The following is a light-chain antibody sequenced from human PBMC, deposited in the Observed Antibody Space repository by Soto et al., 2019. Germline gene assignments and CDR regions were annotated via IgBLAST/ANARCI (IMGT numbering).Light chain of an antibody. CDR3: QSYDSSLSGDV. Sequence: QSVLTQPPSVSEAPGQRVTISCTGSSSNIGAGYEAHWYQQVPGTAPKLLIYENNNRPSGVPDRFSGSKSGTSASLAITGLQAEDEAEYCQSYDSSLSGDVFGTGTKLTVL. J-gene: IGLJ1*01. CDR2: ENN. CDR1: SSNIGAGYE. V-gene: IGLV1-40*01.